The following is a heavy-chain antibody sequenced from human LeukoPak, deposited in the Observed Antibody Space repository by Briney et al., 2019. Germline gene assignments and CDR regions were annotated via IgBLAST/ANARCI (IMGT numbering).Heavy chain of an antibody. V-gene: IGHV1-2*02. Sequence: ASVKVSCKASGYSFSDFYVHWVRQAPGQGLEWMGWIYPNSGVTTYAQKFQGRVTMTRDTSISTTYMELSRLTSDDTAAYYCARDVRAGRNNAFDIRGQGTTVIVSS. J-gene: IGHJ3*02. CDR1: GYSFSDFY. CDR3: ARDVRAGRNNAFDI. CDR2: IYPNSGVT. D-gene: IGHD1-14*01.